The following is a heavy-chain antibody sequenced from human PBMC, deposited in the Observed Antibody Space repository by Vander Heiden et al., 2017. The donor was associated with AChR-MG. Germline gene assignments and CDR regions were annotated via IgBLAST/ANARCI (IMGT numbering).Heavy chain of an antibody. V-gene: IGHV3-23*01. J-gene: IGHJ4*02. CDR3: AKFSGSYFLGYYFDY. CDR2: ISGSGGST. CDR1: GFTFSSSA. D-gene: IGHD1-26*01. Sequence: EVQLLESGGGLVQPGGSLRLSCAASGFTFSSSAMSWVRQAPGKGLEWVSAISGSGGSTYYADSVKGRFTISRDNSKNTLYLQMNSLRAEDTAVYYCAKFSGSYFLGYYFDYWGQGTLVTVSS.